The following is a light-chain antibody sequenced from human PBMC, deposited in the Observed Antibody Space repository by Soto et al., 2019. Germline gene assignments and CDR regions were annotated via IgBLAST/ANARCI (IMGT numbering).Light chain of an antibody. J-gene: IGLJ2*01. CDR1: STDVGSYIY. Sequence: QSALTQPRSVSGSPGQSVTISCTGTSTDVGSYIYVSWYQQHPGKAPKLIVYDVTKRPSGVPDRFSGSKSGNTASLTISGLQAEDEADYYCCSYTGTYSLVFGGGTKLTVL. CDR3: CSYTGTYSLV. V-gene: IGLV2-11*01. CDR2: DVT.